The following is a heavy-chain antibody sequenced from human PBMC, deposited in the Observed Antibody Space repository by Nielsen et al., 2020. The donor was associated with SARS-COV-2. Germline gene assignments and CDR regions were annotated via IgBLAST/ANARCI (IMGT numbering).Heavy chain of an antibody. CDR1: DSPSGTSA. D-gene: IGHD2-2*01. J-gene: IGHJ4*02. Sequence: GSPLRSPVQRSDSPSGTSACTGSARLQARGLSGWQLFGMGTRTLYLDSVEGRFTISRDNSKNTLYLQMNSLRAEDTAVYYCARDFGFGSSTSYSNWGQGTLVTVSS. V-gene: IGHV3-33*01. CDR2: FGMGTRT. CDR3: ARDFGFGSSTSYSN.